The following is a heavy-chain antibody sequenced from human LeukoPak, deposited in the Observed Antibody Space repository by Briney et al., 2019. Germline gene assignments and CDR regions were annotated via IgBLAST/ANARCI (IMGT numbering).Heavy chain of an antibody. CDR3: ARASVPYSSSRGAFDI. Sequence: SETLSLTCAVSGGSIRSSNWWSWVRQPPGKGLEWIGEIYHSGSTNYNPSLKSRVTISVDKSKNQFSLKLSSVTAADTAVYYCARASVPYSSSRGAFDIWGQGTMVTVSS. CDR2: IYHSGST. CDR1: GGSIRSSNW. J-gene: IGHJ3*02. V-gene: IGHV4-4*02. D-gene: IGHD6-13*01.